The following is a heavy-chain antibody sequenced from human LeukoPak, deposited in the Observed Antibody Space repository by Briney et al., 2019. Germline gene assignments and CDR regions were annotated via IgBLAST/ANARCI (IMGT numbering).Heavy chain of an antibody. J-gene: IGHJ4*02. CDR2: IIPILGIA. CDR3: ASVGVGGLRYFDWLLDY. Sequence: SAKVSCKASGGTFSSYAISWVRQAPGQGLEWMGRIIPILGIANYAQKFQGRVTITADKSTSTAYMELSSLRSEDTAVYYCASVGVGGLRYFDWLLDYWGQGTLVTVSS. V-gene: IGHV1-69*04. CDR1: GGTFSSYA. D-gene: IGHD3-9*01.